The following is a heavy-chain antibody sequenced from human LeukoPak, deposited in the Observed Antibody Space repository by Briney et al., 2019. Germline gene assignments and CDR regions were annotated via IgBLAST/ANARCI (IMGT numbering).Heavy chain of an antibody. D-gene: IGHD1-14*01. V-gene: IGHV3-30*03. CDR2: ISYDGSNK. CDR1: GFTFSSYG. CDR3: ASHKSGSAPFL. J-gene: IGHJ4*02. Sequence: GGSLRLSCAASGFTFSSYGMHWVRQAPGKGLEWVAVISYDGSNKYYADSVKGRFTISRDNSKNTLYLQMNSLRAEDTAVYYCASHKSGSAPFLWGQGTLVTVSS.